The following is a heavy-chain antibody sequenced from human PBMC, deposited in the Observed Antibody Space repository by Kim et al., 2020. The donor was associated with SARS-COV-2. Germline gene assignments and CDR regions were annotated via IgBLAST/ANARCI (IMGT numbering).Heavy chain of an antibody. D-gene: IGHD2-21*02. V-gene: IGHV5-10-1*01. J-gene: IGHJ4*02. CDR3: AANLGGDPTLDY. Sequence: GESLKISCKGSGYSFTSYWISWVRQMPGKGLEWMGRIDPSDSYTNYSPSFQGHVTISADKSISTAYLQWSSLKASDTAMYYCAANLGGDPTLDYWGQGTLVTVSS. CDR1: GYSFTSYW. CDR2: IDPSDSYT.